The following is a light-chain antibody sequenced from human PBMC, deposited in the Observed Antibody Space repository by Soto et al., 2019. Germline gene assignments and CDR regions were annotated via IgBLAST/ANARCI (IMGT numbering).Light chain of an antibody. CDR1: SSDVGGYNY. Sequence: QSALTQPASVSGSPGQSITISCTGTSSDVGGYNYVSWYQQYPGKAPKIIIYEVTNRPSGVSSRFSGSKSGNTASLTISGLQAEDDADYYCSSYTSRFTCNYIFGTGTKVTVL. V-gene: IGLV2-14*01. CDR2: EVT. J-gene: IGLJ1*01. CDR3: SSYTSRFTCNYI.